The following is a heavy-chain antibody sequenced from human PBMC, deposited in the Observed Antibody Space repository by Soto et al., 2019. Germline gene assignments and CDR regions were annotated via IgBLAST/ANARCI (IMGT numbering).Heavy chain of an antibody. Sequence: QVQLQESGPGLVKPSQTLSLTCTVSGGSISSGGYYWSWIRQHPGKGLEWIGYIYYSGSTYYNPSLKSRVTLSVDTSKNQFSLKLSSVTAADTAVYYCARGSEDIVLVPAAISLDYWGQGTLVTVSS. V-gene: IGHV4-31*03. CDR2: IYYSGST. CDR3: ARGSEDIVLVPAAISLDY. D-gene: IGHD2-2*01. J-gene: IGHJ4*02. CDR1: GGSISSGGYY.